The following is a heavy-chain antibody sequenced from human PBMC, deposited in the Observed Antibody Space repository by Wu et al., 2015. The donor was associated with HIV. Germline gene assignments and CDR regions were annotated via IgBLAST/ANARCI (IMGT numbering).Heavy chain of an antibody. CDR3: ARSGSGKSVSFDY. Sequence: QVQLVQSGAEVKKPGASVKVSCKASGYTFTGYYINWVRQAPGQGLEWMGWIIPDSADTNYAQNFQGRVTMTRDTSISTAYMQLNRLTSDDTAVYFCARSGSGKSVSFDYWGQGTLVTVSS. D-gene: IGHD3-10*01. J-gene: IGHJ4*02. CDR2: IIPDSADT. CDR1: GYTFTGYY. V-gene: IGHV1-2*02.